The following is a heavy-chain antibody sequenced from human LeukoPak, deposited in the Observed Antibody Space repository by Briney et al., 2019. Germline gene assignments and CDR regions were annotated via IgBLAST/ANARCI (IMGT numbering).Heavy chain of an antibody. CDR1: GFTFSSYG. Sequence: GGSLRLSCAASGFTFSSYGMHWVRQAPGKGLEWVAVIWYGGSNKYYADSVMGRFTISRDNSKNTLYLQMNSLRAEDTAVYYCAKEGRQQLALDYWGQGTLVTVSS. CDR2: IWYGGSNK. D-gene: IGHD6-13*01. V-gene: IGHV3-30*02. J-gene: IGHJ4*02. CDR3: AKEGRQQLALDY.